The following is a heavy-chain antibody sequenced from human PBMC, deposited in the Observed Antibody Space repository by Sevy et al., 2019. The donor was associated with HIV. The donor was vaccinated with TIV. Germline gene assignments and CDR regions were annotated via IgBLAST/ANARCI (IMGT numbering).Heavy chain of an antibody. CDR2: INSDGSST. CDR1: GFTFSSYW. V-gene: IGHV3-74*01. Sequence: GGSLRLSCAASGFTFSSYWMHWVRQAPGKGLVWVSRINSDGSSTSYADSVKGRFTISRDNAKNTLYLQMNSLRAEDTAVYYCARDSGYCSSTSCDPVPDYWGQGTLVTVSS. J-gene: IGHJ4*02. D-gene: IGHD2-2*01. CDR3: ARDSGYCSSTSCDPVPDY.